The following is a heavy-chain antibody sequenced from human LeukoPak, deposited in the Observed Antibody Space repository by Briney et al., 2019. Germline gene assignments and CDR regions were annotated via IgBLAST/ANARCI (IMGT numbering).Heavy chain of an antibody. CDR3: ARDEVRGYSGYDLVY. J-gene: IGHJ4*02. Sequence: ASVKVSCKASGYTFTSYYMHWVRQAPGQGLEWMGIINPSGGSTSYAQKFQGRVTMTRDTSTSTVYMELSSLRSEDTAAYYCARDEVRGYSGYDLVYWGQGTLVTVSS. CDR1: GYTFTSYY. CDR2: INPSGGST. V-gene: IGHV1-46*01. D-gene: IGHD5-12*01.